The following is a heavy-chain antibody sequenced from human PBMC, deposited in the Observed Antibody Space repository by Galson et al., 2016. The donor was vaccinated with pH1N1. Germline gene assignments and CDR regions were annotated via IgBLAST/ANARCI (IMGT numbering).Heavy chain of an antibody. J-gene: IGHJ4*02. D-gene: IGHD2-8*02. Sequence: SLRLSCAASGFTFSTYWMAWVRQAPGEGLEWMANIKQDGSDKNYVDSVKGRFTISRDNAKNSLFLQVNSLRVEDTAVYYCARDSGGNLDYWGQGILVTVSS. CDR2: IKQDGSDK. CDR3: ARDSGGNLDY. CDR1: GFTFSTYW. V-gene: IGHV3-7*01.